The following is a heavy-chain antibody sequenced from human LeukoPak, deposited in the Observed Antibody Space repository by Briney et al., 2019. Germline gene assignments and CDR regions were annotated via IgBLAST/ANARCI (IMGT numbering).Heavy chain of an antibody. CDR2: ISRSGTII. CDR1: GFTFSGYE. CDR3: ARERDHYYFDY. J-gene: IGHJ4*02. V-gene: IGHV3-48*03. Sequence: PGGSLRLSCAASGFTFSGYEMNWVRQAPGKGLEWVSYISRSGTIISYADSVRGRLTISRDNAKNSLYLQMNSLRAEDTAVYYCARERDHYYFDYWGQGTLVTVS.